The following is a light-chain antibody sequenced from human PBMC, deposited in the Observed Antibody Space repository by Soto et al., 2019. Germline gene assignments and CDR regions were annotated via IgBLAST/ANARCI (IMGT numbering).Light chain of an antibody. CDR3: CSYATSSTLV. CDR2: EGT. Sequence: QSALTQPASVSGSPGQSITISCTGTSSDVGSYNLVSWSQQHPGKAPKLMIYEGTKRPSGVSNRFSGSKSGNTDSLTISGLQAEDEADYYCCSYATSSTLVFGGGTKLTVL. J-gene: IGLJ2*01. V-gene: IGLV2-23*01. CDR1: SSDVGSYNL.